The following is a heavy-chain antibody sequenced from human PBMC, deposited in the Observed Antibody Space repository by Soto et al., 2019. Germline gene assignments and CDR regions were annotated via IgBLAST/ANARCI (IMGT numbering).Heavy chain of an antibody. V-gene: IGHV3-73*02. D-gene: IGHD2-2*03. CDR1: GFSFSGSA. Sequence: EVQLVESGGGLVQPGGSLKLSCATSGFSFSGSAMHWVRQASGKGLERVGRIRSKANSYATAYAASVKGRFTISRDDSKNTAYLQMNSLKTEDTDVYYCSRRGALDGVHLDYWGQGTLVTVSS. CDR2: IRSKANSYAT. CDR3: SRRGALDGVHLDY. J-gene: IGHJ4*02.